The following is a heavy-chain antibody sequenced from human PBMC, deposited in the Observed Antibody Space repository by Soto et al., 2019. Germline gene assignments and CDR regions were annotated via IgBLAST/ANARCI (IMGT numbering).Heavy chain of an antibody. Sequence: ASVKVSCKASGYTFTSYGISWVRQAPGQGLEWMGRISAYNGNTNFAQKLQGRVTMTTDTSTSTAYMELSSLRSDDTALYYCARDHPFDYYGSGSYYNANGYYFDYWGQGTLVTVSS. CDR2: ISAYNGNT. CDR3: ARDHPFDYYGSGSYYNANGYYFDY. V-gene: IGHV1-18*01. J-gene: IGHJ4*02. D-gene: IGHD3-10*01. CDR1: GYTFTSYG.